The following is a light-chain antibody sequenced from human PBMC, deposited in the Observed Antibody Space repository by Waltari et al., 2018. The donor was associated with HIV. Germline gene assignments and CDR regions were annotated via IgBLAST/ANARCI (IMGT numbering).Light chain of an antibody. CDR1: QSVGNY. V-gene: IGKV3-11*01. CDR3: QQRSSWPPYT. Sequence: EIVFTQSPATLSLSPGERATLSCRASQSVGNYLAWYQQKPGQAPRLLIYDASNRATGIPARFSGGGSGTDFTLTISSLEPEDFAVYYCQQRSSWPPYTFGQGTKLDLK. CDR2: DAS. J-gene: IGKJ2*01.